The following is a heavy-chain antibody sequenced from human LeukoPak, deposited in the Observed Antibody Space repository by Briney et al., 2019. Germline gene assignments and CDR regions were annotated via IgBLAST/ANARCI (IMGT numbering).Heavy chain of an antibody. CDR3: ARGGHRENEVYDFWSGSPYYYYMDV. CDR2: SNPAKGNT. Sequence: GESLKISCKGSGYSFTSYWIGWVRQAPGQRLEGMGWSNPAKGNTKYSQGFQGRVTITRDTSASTAYMELSSLRSEDMAVYYCARGGHRENEVYDFWSGSPYYYYMDVWGKGTTVPVSS. V-gene: IGHV1-3*02. CDR1: GYSFTSYW. D-gene: IGHD3-3*01. J-gene: IGHJ6*03.